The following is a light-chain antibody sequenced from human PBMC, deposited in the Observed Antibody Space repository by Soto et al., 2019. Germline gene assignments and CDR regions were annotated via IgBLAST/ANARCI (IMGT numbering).Light chain of an antibody. J-gene: IGKJ1*01. Sequence: IVLTQSPGTLSLSPGDRATLSCRASQRVSAGYLAWYHQKPGQAPRLLIFGASDRATGIPDRFSGSGSGTDFTLTIDRLEPEDFAMYYCQQYSDAPPTFGQGTKV. CDR1: QRVSAGY. CDR3: QQYSDAPPT. V-gene: IGKV3-20*01. CDR2: GAS.